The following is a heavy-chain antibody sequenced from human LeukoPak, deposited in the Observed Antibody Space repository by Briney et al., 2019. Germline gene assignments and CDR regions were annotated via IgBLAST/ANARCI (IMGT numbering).Heavy chain of an antibody. Sequence: PGGSLRLSCAASGFTFSDYYMSWIRQAPGKGLEWVSYTSSSSSYTNYADSVKGRFTISRDNAKNSLYLQMNSLRAEDTAVYYCARRDYTRDAFDIWGQGTMVTVSS. J-gene: IGHJ3*02. V-gene: IGHV3-11*06. CDR2: TSSSSSYT. D-gene: IGHD3-3*01. CDR3: ARRDYTRDAFDI. CDR1: GFTFSDYY.